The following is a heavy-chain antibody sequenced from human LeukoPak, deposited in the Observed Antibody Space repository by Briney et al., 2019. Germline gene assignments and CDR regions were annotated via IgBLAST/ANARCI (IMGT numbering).Heavy chain of an antibody. CDR3: GRYANAPYYYYAMDV. Sequence: ASETLSLTCTVSGGSIIGYCLSWIRQPPGKGLEWLGSICYSGSTNYKPSLKSGVTISVETSKIQFSLKLSSVTAADTAVYYWGRYANAPYYYYAMDVWGQGTTVTVSS. CDR1: GGSIIGYC. V-gene: IGHV4-59*12. J-gene: IGHJ6*02. CDR2: ICYSGST. D-gene: IGHD4/OR15-4a*01.